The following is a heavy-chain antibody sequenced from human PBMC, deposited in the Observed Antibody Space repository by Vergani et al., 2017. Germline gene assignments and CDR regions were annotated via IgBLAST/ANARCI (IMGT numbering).Heavy chain of an antibody. CDR1: GGSISSSSYY. J-gene: IGHJ3*02. CDR3: ARGTSLYRAFDI. D-gene: IGHD2-2*01. CDR2: IYYSGST. Sequence: QLQLQESGPGLVKPSETLSLTCTVSGGSISSSSYYWGWIRQPPGKGLEWIGSIYYSGSTYYNPSFKSRVTISVDTSKNQFSLKLSAVTAADTAVYYCARGTSLYRAFDIWGQGTMVTVSS. V-gene: IGHV4-39*01.